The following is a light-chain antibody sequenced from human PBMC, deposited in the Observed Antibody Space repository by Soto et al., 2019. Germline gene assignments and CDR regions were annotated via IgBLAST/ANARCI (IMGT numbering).Light chain of an antibody. CDR1: SSNIGAGYD. V-gene: IGLV1-40*01. J-gene: IGLJ2*01. CDR3: QSHDSSLSGSI. Sequence: QSVLTQPPSVSGAPGQRVTISCTGSSSNIGAGYDVNWYQQLPGTAPKLLIYGNINRPSGVPDRFSGSKSGTSASLAISGLQAEDEADYYCQSHDSSLSGSIFGGGTQLTVL. CDR2: GNI.